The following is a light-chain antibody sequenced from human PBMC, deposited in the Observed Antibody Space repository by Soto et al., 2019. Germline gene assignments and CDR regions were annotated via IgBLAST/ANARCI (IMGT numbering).Light chain of an antibody. V-gene: IGLV2-14*01. CDR1: SSDVGAYNS. CDR2: EVS. CDR3: SSYTSSSTRV. J-gene: IGLJ1*01. Sequence: VLTQPASVSGSPGQSITISCTGTSSDVGAYNSVSWYQQHPGKAPKLMIYEVSNRPSGVSNRFSGSKSGNTASLTISGLQAGDEADYYCSSYTSSSTRVFGSGTKVTVL.